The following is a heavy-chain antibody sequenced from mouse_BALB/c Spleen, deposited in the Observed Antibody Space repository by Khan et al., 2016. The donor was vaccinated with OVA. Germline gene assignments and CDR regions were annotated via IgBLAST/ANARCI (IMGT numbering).Heavy chain of an antibody. CDR2: INPTSGYT. Sequence: QVQLQQSGAELAKPGASVKISCTASGYTFTSSWMHWIKQRPGQGLEWIGYINPTSGYTDYNQKFKDKATLTADKSSSTAYMQLSSLTSDDSAVYYCARDRIDYWGQGTALTVSS. CDR1: GYTFTSSW. V-gene: IGHV1-7*01. J-gene: IGHJ2*01. CDR3: ARDRIDY.